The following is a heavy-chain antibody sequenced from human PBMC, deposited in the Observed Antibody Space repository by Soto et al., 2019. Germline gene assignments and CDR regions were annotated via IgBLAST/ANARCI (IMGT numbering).Heavy chain of an antibody. CDR2: IYSGGST. CDR3: AREDGYRGGDAFDI. Sequence: GGSLRLSCAASGFTVGSNYMSWVRQAPGKGLEWVSVIYSGGSTYYADSVKGRFTISRDNSKNTLYLQMNSLRAEDTAVYYCAREDGYRGGDAFDIWGQGTMVTVSS. V-gene: IGHV3-66*01. D-gene: IGHD5-12*01. J-gene: IGHJ3*02. CDR1: GFTVGSNY.